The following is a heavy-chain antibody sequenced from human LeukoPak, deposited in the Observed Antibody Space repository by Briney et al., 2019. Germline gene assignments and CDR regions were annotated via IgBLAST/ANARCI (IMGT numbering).Heavy chain of an antibody. J-gene: IGHJ4*02. CDR2: ISYDGSNK. D-gene: IGHD5-18*01. V-gene: IGHV3-30*18. Sequence: GGSLRLSCAASGFTFSSYGMHWVRQAPGKGLEWVAVISYDGSNKYYADSVKGRFTISRDNSKNTLSLQMDNLRAEDTAVYYCAKSAGVSAMVYQRLGDWGQGTLVTVSS. CDR1: GFTFSSYG. CDR3: AKSAGVSAMVYQRLGD.